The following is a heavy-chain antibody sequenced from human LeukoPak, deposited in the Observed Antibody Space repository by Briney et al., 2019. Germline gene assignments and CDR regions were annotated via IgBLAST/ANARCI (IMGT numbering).Heavy chain of an antibody. CDR3: AKGGSPVLRFLVWSHNSDYMDV. CDR2: ISWNSGSI. Sequence: GRSLRLSCAASGFTFDDYVMHWVRQAPGKGLEWVSGISWNSGSIGYADSVKGRFTISRDNAKNSLYLQMNSLRAEDMALYYCAKGGSPVLRFLVWSHNSDYMDVWGKGTTVTVSS. D-gene: IGHD3-3*01. CDR1: GFTFDDYV. J-gene: IGHJ6*03. V-gene: IGHV3-9*03.